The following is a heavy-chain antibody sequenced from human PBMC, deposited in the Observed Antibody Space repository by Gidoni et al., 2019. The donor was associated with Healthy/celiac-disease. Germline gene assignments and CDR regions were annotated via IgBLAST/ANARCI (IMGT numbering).Heavy chain of an antibody. CDR2: ISYDGSNK. J-gene: IGHJ4*02. CDR1: GFTFSSYA. CDR3: ARGLKWLLQVLTY. Sequence: QVQLVESGGGVVQPGRSLRLSCAASGFTFSSYAMHWVRQAPGKGLEWVAVISYDGSNKYYADSVKGRFTISRDNSKNTLYLQMNSLRAEDTAVYYCARGLKWLLQVLTYWGQGTLVTVSS. D-gene: IGHD3-22*01. V-gene: IGHV3-30-3*01.